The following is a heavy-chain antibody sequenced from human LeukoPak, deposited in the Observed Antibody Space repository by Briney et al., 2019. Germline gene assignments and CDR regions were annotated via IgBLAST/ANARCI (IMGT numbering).Heavy chain of an antibody. Sequence: SQTLSLTCTVSGYSISSGGYYWSWIRQPPGKGLEWIGEINHSGSTNYNPSLKSRVTISVDTSKNQFSLKLSSVTAADTAVYYCARAPQWLVRWFDPWGQGTLVTVSS. CDR2: INHSGST. J-gene: IGHJ5*02. CDR1: GYSISSGGYY. CDR3: ARAPQWLVRWFDP. D-gene: IGHD6-19*01. V-gene: IGHV4-30-2*01.